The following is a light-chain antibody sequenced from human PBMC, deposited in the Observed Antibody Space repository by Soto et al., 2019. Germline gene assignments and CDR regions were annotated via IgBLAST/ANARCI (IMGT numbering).Light chain of an antibody. V-gene: IGKV3D-15*02. CDR3: QQYGSSPLIS. Sequence: EIVMTHSPATLSVSPGQRPTVSCKASQSVSSYLAWYQQKPGQAPRLIIYGAYTRATGIPARFSGSGSGTEFTLTISRLEPEDFAVYYCQQYGSSPLISFGQGTRLEIK. CDR1: QSVSSY. J-gene: IGKJ5*01. CDR2: GAY.